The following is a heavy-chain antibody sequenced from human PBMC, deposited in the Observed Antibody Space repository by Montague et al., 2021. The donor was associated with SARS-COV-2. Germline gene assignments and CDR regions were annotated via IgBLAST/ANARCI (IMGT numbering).Heavy chain of an antibody. CDR3: ARSPTHSGNYYNPDY. D-gene: IGHD3-10*01. CDR2: ISGSGDLS. CDR1: GFTCSSYS. Sequence: SLRLSCAASGFTCSSYSMTWVRQAQGKGLEWLSYISGSGDLSYSIDSVRGRFTIFRDNAKNSLYLHMNSLRADDTAVYYCARSPTHSGNYYNPDYWGQGTLVTVSS. J-gene: IGHJ4*02. V-gene: IGHV3-21*05.